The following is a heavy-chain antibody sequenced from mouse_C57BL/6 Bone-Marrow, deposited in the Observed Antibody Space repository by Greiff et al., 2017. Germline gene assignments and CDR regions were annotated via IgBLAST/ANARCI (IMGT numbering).Heavy chain of an antibody. D-gene: IGHD4-1*01. Sequence: EVQLQQSGAELVRPGASVKLSCTASGFNIKDDYMHWVKQRPEQGLEWIGWIDPENGDTEYASKFQGKATITADTSSNTAYLQLSSLTSEATAVYYCTDWGGAYWGQGTLVTVSA. J-gene: IGHJ3*01. CDR1: GFNIKDDY. V-gene: IGHV14-4*01. CDR2: IDPENGDT. CDR3: TDWGGAY.